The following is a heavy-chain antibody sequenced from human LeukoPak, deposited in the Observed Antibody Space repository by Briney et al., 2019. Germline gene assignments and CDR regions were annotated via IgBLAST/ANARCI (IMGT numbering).Heavy chain of an antibody. D-gene: IGHD3-22*01. CDR3: ARVRDMIVVVPDY. V-gene: IGHV3-48*04. CDR1: GFTFSSYS. Sequence: GGSLRLSCAASGFTFSSYSMNWVRQAPGKGLEWVSYISSSSSTIYYADSVKGRFTISRDNAKNSLYLQMNSLRAEDTAVYYCARVRDMIVVVPDYWGQGTLVTVSS. CDR2: ISSSSSTI. J-gene: IGHJ4*02.